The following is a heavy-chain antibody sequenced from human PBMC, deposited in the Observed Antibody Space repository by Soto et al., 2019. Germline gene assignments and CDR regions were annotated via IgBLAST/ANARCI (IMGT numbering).Heavy chain of an antibody. CDR2: ISGSGGST. D-gene: IGHD1-26*01. V-gene: IGHV3-23*01. CDR1: GFTFSSYA. Sequence: EVQLLESGEGLVQPGGSLRLSCAASGFTFSSYAMSWVRQAPGKGLEWVSAISGSGGSTYYADSVKGRFTISRDNSKNTLYLQMNSLRAEDTAVYYCAKDPGMVGSYWYFDLWGRGTLVTVSS. CDR3: AKDPGMVGSYWYFDL. J-gene: IGHJ2*01.